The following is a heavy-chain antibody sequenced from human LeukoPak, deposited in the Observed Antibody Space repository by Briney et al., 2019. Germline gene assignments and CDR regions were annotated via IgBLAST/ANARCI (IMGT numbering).Heavy chain of an antibody. D-gene: IGHD2-15*01. CDR3: ASTPLGYCSGGSCYPTVDY. J-gene: IGHJ4*02. V-gene: IGHV3-21*01. CDR2: ISSSSSYI. CDR1: GFTFSSYS. Sequence: GGSLRLSCAASGFTFSSYSMNWVRQAPGKGLEWVSSISSSSSYIYYADSVKGRFTISRDNAKNSLYLQMNSLRAEDTAVYYCASTPLGYCSGGSCYPTVDYWGQGTLVTVSS.